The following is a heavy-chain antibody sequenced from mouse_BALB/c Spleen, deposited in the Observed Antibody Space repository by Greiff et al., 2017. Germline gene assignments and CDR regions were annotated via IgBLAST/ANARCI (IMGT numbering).Heavy chain of an antibody. CDR1: GFTFSSYA. J-gene: IGHJ1*01. CDR3: ARKGTYWYFDV. V-gene: IGHV5-12-1*01. CDR2: ISSGGGST. Sequence: EVHLVESGGGLVKPGGSLKLSCAASGFTFSSYAMSWVRQSPEKRLEWVAEISSGGGSTYYPDTVKGRFTISRDNAKNTLYLQMSSLKSEDTAMYYCARKGTYWYFDVWGAGTTVAVSS.